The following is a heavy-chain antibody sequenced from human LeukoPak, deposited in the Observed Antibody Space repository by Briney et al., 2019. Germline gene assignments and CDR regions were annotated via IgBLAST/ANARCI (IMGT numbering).Heavy chain of an antibody. CDR2: INSDGSTT. CDR1: GFTFSSYW. D-gene: IGHD7-27*01. Sequence: PGGSLRLSCVASGFTFSSYWMHWVRQAPGEGLVWVSRINSDGSTTTYADSVKGRFTISRDNAKNSLYLQMNSLRAEDTAVYYCARDLNWETYWGQGTLVSVSS. CDR3: ARDLNWETY. J-gene: IGHJ4*02. V-gene: IGHV3-74*01.